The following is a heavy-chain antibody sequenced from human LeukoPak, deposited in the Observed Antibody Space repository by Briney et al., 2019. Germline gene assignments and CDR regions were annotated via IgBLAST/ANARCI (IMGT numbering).Heavy chain of an antibody. CDR2: ISGTGGST. V-gene: IGHV3-23*01. CDR1: GFSVSNNY. Sequence: GGSLRLSCAASGFSVSNNYMNWVRQAPGKGLEWVAGISGTGGSTHYADSVKGRFTISRDNSKNTVYLQMRNLRVEHTAVYYCAKVVAGNIDYYFDYWGQGILVAVSS. D-gene: IGHD2/OR15-2a*01. CDR3: AKVVAGNIDYYFDY. J-gene: IGHJ4*02.